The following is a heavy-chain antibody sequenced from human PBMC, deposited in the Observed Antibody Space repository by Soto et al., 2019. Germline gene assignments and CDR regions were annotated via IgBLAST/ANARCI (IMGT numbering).Heavy chain of an antibody. CDR3: ARLKESH. V-gene: IGHV1-18*01. J-gene: IGHJ4*02. Sequence: ASVKVSCKASGYSSTSYGISWVRQAPGQGLEWMGWISAYNGNTNYAQNLQGRVTMTTDTSTTTVYLELRSLRSDDTAVYYCARLKESHWGQGTLVTVSS. CDR1: GYSSTSYG. CDR2: ISAYNGNT.